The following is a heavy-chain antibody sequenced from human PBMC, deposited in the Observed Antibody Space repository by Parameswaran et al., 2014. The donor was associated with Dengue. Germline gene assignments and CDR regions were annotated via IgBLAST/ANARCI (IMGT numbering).Heavy chain of an antibody. CDR2: IIPILGIA. CDR3: ARSAYSGSYFSGPQYYFDY. J-gene: IGHJ4*02. Sequence: WVRQAPGQGLEWMGRIIPILGIANYAQKFQGRVTITADKSTSTAYMELSSLRSEDTAVYYCARSAYSGSYFSGPQYYFDYWGQGTLVTVSS. D-gene: IGHD1-26*01. V-gene: IGHV1-69*02.